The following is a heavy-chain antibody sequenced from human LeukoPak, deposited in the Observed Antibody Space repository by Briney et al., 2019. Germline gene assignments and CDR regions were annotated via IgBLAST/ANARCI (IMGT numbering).Heavy chain of an antibody. D-gene: IGHD3-10*01. Sequence: PGGSLRLSCAASGFTFSDYYMSWVRQSPGKGLEWVSGINWNGDRTGYADSVKGRFTISRDNAKKSLYLQMNSLRAEDTALYYCARRDYYGSGSPDFWGQGTLVTVSS. CDR3: ARRDYYGSGSPDF. CDR2: INWNGDRT. V-gene: IGHV3-20*04. CDR1: GFTFSDYY. J-gene: IGHJ4*02.